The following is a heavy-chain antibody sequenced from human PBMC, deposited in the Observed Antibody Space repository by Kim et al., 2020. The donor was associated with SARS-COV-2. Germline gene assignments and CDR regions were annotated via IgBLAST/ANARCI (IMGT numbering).Heavy chain of an antibody. CDR3: ARANGAYDRYFYYGLDV. D-gene: IGHD5-12*01. Sequence: ASVKVSCKASGYTFTSHYIHWVRQAPGQGLEWMGIINPSGGSTTYAQEFQGRVTMTRDTSTSTVYMELSGLRSDDTAVYYCARANGAYDRYFYYGLDVWG. CDR1: GYTFTSHY. V-gene: IGHV1-46*03. CDR2: INPSGGST. J-gene: IGHJ6*02.